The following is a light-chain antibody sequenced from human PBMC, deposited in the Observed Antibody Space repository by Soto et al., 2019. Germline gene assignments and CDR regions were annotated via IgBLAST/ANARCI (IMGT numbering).Light chain of an antibody. CDR3: QHGYSTPLT. V-gene: IGKV1-39*01. CDR2: AAS. Sequence: DIQMTQSPSSLSASVGDRVTITCRASQSISTYLHWYQQKPGKAPNLLIYAASTLQSGVPSRFSCSGSGTDFTLTISSLQPEDFATYFCQHGYSTPLTFGGGTQVDIK. J-gene: IGKJ4*01. CDR1: QSISTY.